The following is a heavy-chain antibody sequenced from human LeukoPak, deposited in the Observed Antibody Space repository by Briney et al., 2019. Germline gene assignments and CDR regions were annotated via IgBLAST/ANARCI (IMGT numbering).Heavy chain of an antibody. CDR1: GFTFSNYW. V-gene: IGHV3-74*01. J-gene: IGHJ6*03. CDR3: AKVADHYYYYMDV. CDR2: INSDGINT. D-gene: IGHD6-19*01. Sequence: GGSLRLSCAASGFTFSNYWMHWVRQAPGKGLVWVSRINSDGINTSYADSVKGRFTISRDNAKNTLNLQMNSLRAEDTAVYYCAKVADHYYYYMDVWGKGTTVTISS.